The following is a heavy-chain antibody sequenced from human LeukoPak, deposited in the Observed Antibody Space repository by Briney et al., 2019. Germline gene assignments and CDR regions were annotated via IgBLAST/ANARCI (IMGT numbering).Heavy chain of an antibody. CDR1: GGTFSSYA. Sequence: ASVKVSCKASGGTFSSYAISWVRQAPGQGLEWMGGIIPILGTANYAQKFQGRVTITADESTSTAYMELSSLRSEDTAVYYCARAPLIAARRDYYYMDVWGKGTTVTVSS. CDR2: IIPILGTA. CDR3: ARAPLIAARRDYYYMDV. J-gene: IGHJ6*03. V-gene: IGHV1-69*13. D-gene: IGHD6-6*01.